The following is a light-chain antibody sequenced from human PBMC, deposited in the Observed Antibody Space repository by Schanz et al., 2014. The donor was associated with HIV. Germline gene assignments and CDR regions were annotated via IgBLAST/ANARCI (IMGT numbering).Light chain of an antibody. J-gene: IGLJ3*02. CDR2: EVT. Sequence: QSALTQPASVSGSPGQSITISCTGTSSDVGGNNYVSWYQQHPGKAPKLMIYEVTKRPSGVPDRFSASKSDNTASLTISGLQAEDEGDYYCCSCTNTNTWVFGGGTKVTVL. V-gene: IGLV2-14*01. CDR1: SSDVGGNNY. CDR3: CSCTNTNTWV.